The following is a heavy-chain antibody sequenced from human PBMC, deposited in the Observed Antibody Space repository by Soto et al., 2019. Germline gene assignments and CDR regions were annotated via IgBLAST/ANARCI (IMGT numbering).Heavy chain of an antibody. V-gene: IGHV3-30-3*01. CDR3: AGKALRFLEWLSPPGFGMDV. Sequence: HPGGSLRLSCAASGFTFSSYAMHWVRQAPGKGLEWVAVISYDGSNKYYADSVKGRFTISRDNSKNTLYLQMNSLRAEDTAVYYCAGKALRFLEWLSPPGFGMDVWGQGTTVTVSS. D-gene: IGHD3-3*01. CDR1: GFTFSSYA. J-gene: IGHJ6*02. CDR2: ISYDGSNK.